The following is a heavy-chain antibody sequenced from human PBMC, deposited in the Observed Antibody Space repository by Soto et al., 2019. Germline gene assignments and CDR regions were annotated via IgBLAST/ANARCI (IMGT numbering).Heavy chain of an antibody. CDR1: GFTFSSYW. J-gene: IGHJ6*02. Sequence: XVSMRLSCAASGFTFSSYWMHGVRQAPGKGLVWVSRINSDGSSTSYADSVKGRFTISRDNAKNTLYLQMNSLRAEDTAVYYCARVYKPAFDYYYYGMDVWGQGTTVTVSS. CDR2: INSDGSST. CDR3: ARVYKPAFDYYYYGMDV. V-gene: IGHV3-74*01. D-gene: IGHD1-20*01.